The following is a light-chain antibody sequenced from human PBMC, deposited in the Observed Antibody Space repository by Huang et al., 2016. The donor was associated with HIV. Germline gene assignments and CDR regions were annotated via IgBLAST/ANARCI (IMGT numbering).Light chain of an antibody. V-gene: IGKV3-15*01. CDR1: QSVSSN. CDR2: DAS. J-gene: IGKJ4*01. Sequence: EIVMTKSPATLSVSPGESATLSCRASQSVSSNLAWSQQKTGQAPSLISYDASTRATGVPGRFTGSGSGTEFTLTINSLQSEDFAVYYCQQYNNWPPLTFGGGTKVEIK. CDR3: QQYNNWPPLT.